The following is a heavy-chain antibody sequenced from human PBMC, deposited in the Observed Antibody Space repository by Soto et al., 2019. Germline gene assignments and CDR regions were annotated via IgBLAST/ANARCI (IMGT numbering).Heavy chain of an antibody. CDR3: TTGYCTNGVCYTRYYYYYYGMDV. Sequence: EVQLVESGGGLVQPGGSLRLSCAASGFTFSNAWMNWVRQAPGKGLEWVGRIKSKTDGGTTDYAAPVKGRFTISRDDSKNTLYLQMNSLKTEDTAVYYCTTGYCTNGVCYTRYYYYYYGMDVWGQGTTVTVSS. CDR1: GFTFSNAW. D-gene: IGHD2-8*01. V-gene: IGHV3-15*07. CDR2: IKSKTDGGTT. J-gene: IGHJ6*02.